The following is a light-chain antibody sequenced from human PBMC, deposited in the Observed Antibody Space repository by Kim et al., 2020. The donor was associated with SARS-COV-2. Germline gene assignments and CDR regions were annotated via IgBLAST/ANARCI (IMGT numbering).Light chain of an antibody. CDR1: SSNIGNNY. V-gene: IGLV1-51*01. Sequence: QSVLTQPPSVSAAPGHKVTISCSGSSSNIGNNYVSWYQQLPGTAPKLLIYDNNKRPSGIPDRFSGSKSGTSATLGITGLQTGDEGDYYCGTWDSSLSAAVFGGGTKLTVL. J-gene: IGLJ3*02. CDR2: DNN. CDR3: GTWDSSLSAAV.